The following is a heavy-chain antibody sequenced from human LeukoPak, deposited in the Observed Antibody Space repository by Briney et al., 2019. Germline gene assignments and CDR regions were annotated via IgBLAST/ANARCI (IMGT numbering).Heavy chain of an antibody. J-gene: IGHJ4*02. CDR2: ISAYNGNT. CDR1: GYTFTSYG. Sequence: ASVKVSCKASGYTFTSYGISWVRQAPGQGLEWMGWISAYNGNTNYAQKLQGRVTMTTDTSTSTAYMELRSLRSDDTAVYYCAKSLRERREFIPGPGTLNRLFDYWGQGTLVTVSS. D-gene: IGHD3-16*01. V-gene: IGHV1-18*01. CDR3: AKSLRERREFIPGPGTLNRLFDY.